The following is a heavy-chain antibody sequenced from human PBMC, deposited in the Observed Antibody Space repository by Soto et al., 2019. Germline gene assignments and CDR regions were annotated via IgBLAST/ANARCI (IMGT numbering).Heavy chain of an antibody. V-gene: IGHV1-69*08. CDR3: ARDGYCSGGSCYESY. D-gene: IGHD2-15*01. CDR2: IIPILGIA. CDR1: RGTFSSYT. J-gene: IGHJ4*02. Sequence: QVQLVQSGAEVKKPGSSVKVSCKASRGTFSSYTISWVRQAPGQGLEWMGRIIPILGIANYAQKFQGRVTITADKSTSTAYMELSSLRSEDTAVYYCARDGYCSGGSCYESYWGQGTLVTVSS.